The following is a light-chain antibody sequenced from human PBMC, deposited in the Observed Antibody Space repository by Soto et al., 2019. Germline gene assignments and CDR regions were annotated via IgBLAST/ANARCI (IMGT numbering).Light chain of an antibody. CDR3: QQHVSSPT. J-gene: IGKJ1*01. V-gene: IGKV3-20*01. CDR1: QTVSSPY. Sequence: EIVLTQSPGTLSLSPGERATLSCRASQTVSSPYLAWYQQKPGQAPRLLIYGASSRATGIPDRFSGSGSGTDFTLTINRLEPEDFAVYYCQQHVSSPTFGQGTKVDIK. CDR2: GAS.